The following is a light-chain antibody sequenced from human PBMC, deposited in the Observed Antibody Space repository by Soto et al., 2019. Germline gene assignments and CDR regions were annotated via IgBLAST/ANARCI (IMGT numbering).Light chain of an antibody. CDR1: QSVSSSY. CDR3: QQYGSSQYT. CDR2: GAS. J-gene: IGKJ2*01. V-gene: IGKV3-20*01. Sequence: EIVLTQSPGTLSLSPGERATLACRASQSVSSSYLAWYQQKPGQAPRLLIYGASSRATGIPDRFSGSGSGTDFTLTISRLAPEDFAVYYCQQYGSSQYTFGQGPKLEIK.